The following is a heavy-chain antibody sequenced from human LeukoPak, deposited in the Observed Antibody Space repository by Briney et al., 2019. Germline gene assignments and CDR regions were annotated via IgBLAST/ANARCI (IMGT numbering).Heavy chain of an antibody. CDR1: GFTFSSYS. J-gene: IGHJ4*02. D-gene: IGHD3-22*01. CDR2: ITSSSSYI. CDR3: ARVSREYYYDSSGYAIDS. Sequence: GGSLRLSCAASGFTFSSYSMNWVRQAPGKWLEWVSSITSSSSYIYYADSVKGRFTISRDNAKNSLYLQMNSLRAEDTAVYYCARVSREYYYDSSGYAIDSSGQGTLVTVSP. V-gene: IGHV3-21*01.